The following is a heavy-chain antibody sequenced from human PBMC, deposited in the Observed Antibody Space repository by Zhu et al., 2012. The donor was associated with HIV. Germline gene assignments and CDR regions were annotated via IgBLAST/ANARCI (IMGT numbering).Heavy chain of an antibody. V-gene: IGHV4-38-2*01. CDR2: IYHSGST. J-gene: IGHJ4*02. CDR3: ARGGQWLVLGYFDY. D-gene: IGHD6-19*01. CDR1: GYSISSGYY. Sequence: QVQLQESGPGLVKPSETLSLTCAVSGYSISSGYYWGWTRQPPGKGLEWIGSIYHSGSTYYNPSLKSRVTISVDTSKNQFSLKLSSVTAADTAVYYCARGGQWLVLGYFDYWGQGTLVTVSS.